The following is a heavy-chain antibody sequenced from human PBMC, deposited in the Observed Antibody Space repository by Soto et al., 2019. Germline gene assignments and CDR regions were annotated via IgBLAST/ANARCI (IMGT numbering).Heavy chain of an antibody. J-gene: IGHJ4*02. CDR1: GFTFSNDA. CDR3: ALMTYDDFWSGKGHFDD. Sequence: EVQPLESGGGLVQPGGSLRLSCAASGFTFSNDAMSWFRQAAGRGLEWASGISGNGGSAYYADSVKGRFTITRDNSKNTQILQMNSLRDEDKAVYYCALMTYDDFWSGKGHFDDWGQGTMVTVSS. V-gene: IGHV3-23*01. D-gene: IGHD3-3*01. CDR2: ISGNGGSA.